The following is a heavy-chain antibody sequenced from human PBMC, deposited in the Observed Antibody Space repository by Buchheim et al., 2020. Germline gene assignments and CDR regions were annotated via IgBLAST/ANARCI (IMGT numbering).Heavy chain of an antibody. D-gene: IGHD2-2*01. V-gene: IGHV3-21*01. CDR1: GFTFSSYS. CDR3: AREGGIVVVVPAAIGGYGMDV. J-gene: IGHJ6*02. Sequence: EVQLVESGGGLVKPGGSLRLSCAASGFTFSSYSMNWVRQAPGKGLEWVSSISSSSSYIYYADSVKGRFTISRDNAKNSLYLQMNSLRADDTAVYYCAREGGIVVVVPAAIGGYGMDVWGQGTT. CDR2: ISSSSSYI.